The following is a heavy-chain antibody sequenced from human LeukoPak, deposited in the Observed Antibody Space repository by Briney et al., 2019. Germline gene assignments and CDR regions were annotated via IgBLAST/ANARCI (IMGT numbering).Heavy chain of an antibody. CDR2: ISSSSSYI. CDR1: GFTFSSYS. D-gene: IGHD3-10*01. J-gene: IGHJ4*02. Sequence: GGSLRLSCAASGFTFSSYSMNWVRQAPGKGLEWVSSISSSSSYIYYADSVKGRFTISRDNSKNTLYLQMNSLRAEDTAVYYCAKADDKYGSGSLDYWGQGTLVTVSS. V-gene: IGHV3-21*01. CDR3: AKADDKYGSGSLDY.